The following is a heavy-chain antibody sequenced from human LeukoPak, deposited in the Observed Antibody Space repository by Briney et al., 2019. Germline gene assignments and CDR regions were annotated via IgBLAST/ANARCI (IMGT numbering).Heavy chain of an antibody. CDR2: ISSSGSTI. V-gene: IGHV3-11*04. Sequence: PGGSLRLSCAASGFTFSGYFMGWIRQAPGKGLEWVSYISSSGSTIYYADSVKGRFTISRDDSRNTVYVQMNSLRVEDTAVYYCARGGYNYGKTSERYNWFDPWGQGTLVTVSS. D-gene: IGHD5-18*01. CDR3: ARGGYNYGKTSERYNWFDP. CDR1: GFTFSGYF. J-gene: IGHJ5*02.